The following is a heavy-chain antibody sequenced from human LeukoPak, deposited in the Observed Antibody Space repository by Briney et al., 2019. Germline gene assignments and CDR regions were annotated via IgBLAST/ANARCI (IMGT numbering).Heavy chain of an antibody. CDR3: SSSLWFGELLKAFDL. Sequence: GGSLKLSCAASGFTFSGSAMHWVRQASGKGLEWVGRIRSKANSYATAYAASVKGRFNVSRDDSKNTAYLQMNSLKTEDTAVYYCSSSLWFGELLKAFDLWGRGTLVTVSS. V-gene: IGHV3-73*01. CDR2: IRSKANSYAT. J-gene: IGHJ2*01. CDR1: GFTFSGSA. D-gene: IGHD3-10*01.